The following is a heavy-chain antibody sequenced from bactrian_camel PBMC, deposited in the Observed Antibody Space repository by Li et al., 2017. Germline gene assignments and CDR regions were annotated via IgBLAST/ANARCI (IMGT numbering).Heavy chain of an antibody. CDR1: DTSNC. V-gene: IGHV3S40*01. D-gene: IGHD1*01. J-gene: IGHJ4*01. Sequence: VQLVESGGGSVQAGGSLTPSCTYSDTSNCMGWVRQAPGKGLEWVSAINSGGGSTYYADAVKDRFTISQDKAKTTLYLQMNDLRPEDTAVYYCSADSHQNYCLHQGTQVTVS. CDR2: INSGGGST.